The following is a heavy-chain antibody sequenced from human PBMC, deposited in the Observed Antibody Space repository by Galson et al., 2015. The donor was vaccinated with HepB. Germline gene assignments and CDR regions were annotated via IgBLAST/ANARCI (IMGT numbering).Heavy chain of an antibody. V-gene: IGHV1-46*01. CDR1: GYTFTSDY. CDR2: INPSGGGT. CDR3: ARAYRAPPSDFWSGYWGIPFDY. J-gene: IGHJ4*02. D-gene: IGHD3-3*01. Sequence: SVKVTCKASGYTFTSDYMHWVRPAPGQGLEWMGIINPSGGGTSYAQKVQGRVTMTRDTSTSTVYMELSGLRSEDPAVYYCARAYRAPPSDFWSGYWGIPFDYWGQATLVTVSS.